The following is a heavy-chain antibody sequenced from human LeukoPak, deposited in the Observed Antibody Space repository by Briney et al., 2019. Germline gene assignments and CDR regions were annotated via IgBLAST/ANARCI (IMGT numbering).Heavy chain of an antibody. V-gene: IGHV1-2*02. CDR2: INPNSGGT. D-gene: IGHD2-2*01. J-gene: IGHJ6*02. CDR1: GYTFTDYY. CDR3: ARGQYQSHYGMDV. Sequence: ASVKVSRKASGYTFTDYYMHWVRQAPGQGPEWMGWINPNSGGTNYAQKFQGRVTMTRDTSISTAYMDLSRLRSDDTAVYYCARGQYQSHYGMDVWGQGTTVTVSS.